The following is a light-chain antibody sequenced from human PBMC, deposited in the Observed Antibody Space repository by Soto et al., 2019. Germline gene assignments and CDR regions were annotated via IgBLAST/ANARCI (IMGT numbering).Light chain of an antibody. CDR1: QSVSSN. Sequence: ILMTQSPATLSVSPWETATLSCRASQSVSSNLAGYQQKPGQAPRLLIYDASSRATSIPDRFSGSGAGTDVSLTISRLEPEDVAVYYCQQYGSSPRWTFGQGTKVDIK. J-gene: IGKJ1*01. CDR3: QQYGSSPRWT. CDR2: DAS. V-gene: IGKV3-20*01.